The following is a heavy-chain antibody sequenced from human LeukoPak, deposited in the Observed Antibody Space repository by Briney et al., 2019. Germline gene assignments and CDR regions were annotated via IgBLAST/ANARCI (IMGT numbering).Heavy chain of an antibody. J-gene: IGHJ4*02. D-gene: IGHD3-10*01. V-gene: IGHV4-4*07. Sequence: SETLSPTCTVSGGSISSYYWSWIRQPAGKGLEWIGRIYTSGSTNYNPSLKSRVTMSVDTSKNQFSLKLSSVTAADTAVYYCAAFYGSGSYHSAFDYWGQGTLVTVSS. CDR1: GGSISSYY. CDR3: AAFYGSGSYHSAFDY. CDR2: IYTSGST.